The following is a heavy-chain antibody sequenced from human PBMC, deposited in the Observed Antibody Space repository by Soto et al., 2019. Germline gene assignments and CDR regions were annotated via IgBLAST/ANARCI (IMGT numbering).Heavy chain of an antibody. CDR3: AREGYTFGPGAVRGAFDI. V-gene: IGHV1-69*15. Sequence: QVQLVQSETEVRKPGSSVKVSCRASGGAFGSNAISWVRQAPGQGLEWMGNIIPIFGTTKNAQKFQGRVTITADESTETAYMELSSLRSEDTAIYYCAREGYTFGPGAVRGAFDIWGQGTMVTVSS. J-gene: IGHJ3*02. CDR1: GGAFGSNA. D-gene: IGHD3-16*01. CDR2: IIPIFGTT.